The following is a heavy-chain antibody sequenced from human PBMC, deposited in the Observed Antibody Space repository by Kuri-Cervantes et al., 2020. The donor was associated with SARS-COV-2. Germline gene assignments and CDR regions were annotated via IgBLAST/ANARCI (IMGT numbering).Heavy chain of an antibody. Sequence: ESLKISCTASGGSISSSSYYWGWIRQPPGKGLEWIGSIYYSGSTNYNPSLKSRVTISVDTSKNQFSLKLSSVTAADTAVYYCARDLTGGDDAFDIWGQGTMVTVSS. CDR3: ARDLTGGDDAFDI. V-gene: IGHV4-39*07. CDR2: IYYSGST. CDR1: GGSISSSSYY. J-gene: IGHJ3*02. D-gene: IGHD7-27*01.